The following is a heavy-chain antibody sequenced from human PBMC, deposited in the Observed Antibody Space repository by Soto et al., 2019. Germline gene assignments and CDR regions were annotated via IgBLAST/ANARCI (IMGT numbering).Heavy chain of an antibody. Sequence: EVQLVESGGGLVKPGGSLKLSCAASGFTFSSYSMNWVRQAPGKGLEWVSSISSSSSYIYYADSVKGRFTISRDNAKNSLYLQMNSLRAEDTAVYYCARLSAEVYPAWGQGTLVTVSS. V-gene: IGHV3-21*01. CDR2: ISSSSSYI. CDR3: ARLSAEVYPA. J-gene: IGHJ4*02. D-gene: IGHD6-6*01. CDR1: GFTFSSYS.